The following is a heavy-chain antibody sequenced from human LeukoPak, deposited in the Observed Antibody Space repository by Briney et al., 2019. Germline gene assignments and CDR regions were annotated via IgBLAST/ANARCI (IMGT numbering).Heavy chain of an antibody. D-gene: IGHD5-24*01. CDR3: ARIRDGYNDAYDL. J-gene: IGHJ3*01. CDR2: IIPIFGTA. V-gene: IGHV1-69*06. CDR1: GGTFSSYA. Sequence: SETVSCKASGGTFSSYAISWVRQAHRQGLEWMGGIIPIFGTANYAQKFQGRVTITADKSTSTAYMELSSLRSEDTAIYYCARIRDGYNDAYDLWGQGTVVTVPS.